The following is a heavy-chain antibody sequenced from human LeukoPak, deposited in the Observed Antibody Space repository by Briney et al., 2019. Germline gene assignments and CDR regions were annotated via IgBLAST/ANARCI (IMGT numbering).Heavy chain of an antibody. J-gene: IGHJ6*02. V-gene: IGHV4-4*07. CDR1: GGSSSNYY. Sequence: SETLSLTCTVAGGSSSNYYWSWIREPAGKGLEWIGRIYTSGSTTYSPSLKSRVTMSVDTSKNQFSLQLSSVTAADTAVYYCARQYFGSGKYYYAMDVWGQGTRVTVSS. D-gene: IGHD3-10*01. CDR2: IYTSGST. CDR3: ARQYFGSGKYYYAMDV.